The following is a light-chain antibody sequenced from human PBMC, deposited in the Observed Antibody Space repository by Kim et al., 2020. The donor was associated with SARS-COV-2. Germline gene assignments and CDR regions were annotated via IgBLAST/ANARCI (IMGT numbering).Light chain of an antibody. V-gene: IGKV1-16*02. Sequence: SSSIGYTFTINGPASQDIINALTWFRPKPGKAPESRIYGASTLRSGVPSKFSGSGSGTDFTLTISSLQPEDFATYYCQQYRAYPVAFGQGTKLEI. CDR3: QQYRAYPVA. CDR2: GAS. CDR1: QDIINA. J-gene: IGKJ2*01.